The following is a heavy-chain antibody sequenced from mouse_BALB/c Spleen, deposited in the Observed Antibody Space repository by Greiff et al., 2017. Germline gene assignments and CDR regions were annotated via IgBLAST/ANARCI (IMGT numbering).Heavy chain of an antibody. CDR3: ARLHTTVVATSELAY. Sequence: QVQLQQSGAELVRPGSSVKISCKASGYAFSSYWMNWVKQRPGQGLEWIGQIYPGDGDTNYNGKFKGKATLTADKSSSTAYMQLSSLTSEDSAVYFCARLHTTVVATSELAYWGQGTLVTVSA. CDR1: GYAFSSYW. CDR2: IYPGDGDT. D-gene: IGHD1-1*01. J-gene: IGHJ3*01. V-gene: IGHV1-80*01.